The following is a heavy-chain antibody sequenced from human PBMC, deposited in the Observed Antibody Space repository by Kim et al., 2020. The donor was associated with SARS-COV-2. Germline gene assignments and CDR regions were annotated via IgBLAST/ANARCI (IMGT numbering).Heavy chain of an antibody. Sequence: GGSLRLSCAASGFTVYNNYMNWVRQAPGKGLEWVSDIYSGGETYYADSVKGRFTISRDDSKNTLFLHMSSLRADDTALYYCAKSGMAMAGQGVAFDIWGRGTMVTVSS. D-gene: IGHD6-19*01. J-gene: IGHJ3*02. CDR2: IYSGGET. CDR3: AKSGMAMAGQGVAFDI. V-gene: IGHV3-53*01. CDR1: GFTVYNNY.